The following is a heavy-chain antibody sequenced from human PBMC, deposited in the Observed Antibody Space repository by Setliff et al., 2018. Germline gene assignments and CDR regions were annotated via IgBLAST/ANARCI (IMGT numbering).Heavy chain of an antibody. V-gene: IGHV4-4*02. CDR1: GGSISSSNW. CDR2: IYHSGGI. D-gene: IGHD1-26*01. CDR3: AKGGGRYHSAS. Sequence: SETLSLTCTVSGGSISSSNWWTWVRQPPGKGLEWIGEIYHSGGINYNPSLKSRVTISIDKSKNQFSLKFPYVTAADTAVYYCAKGGGRYHSASWGQGTLVTVSS. J-gene: IGHJ4*02.